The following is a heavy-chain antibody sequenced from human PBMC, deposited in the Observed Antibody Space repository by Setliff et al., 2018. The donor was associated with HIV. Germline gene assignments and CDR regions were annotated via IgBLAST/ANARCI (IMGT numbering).Heavy chain of an antibody. J-gene: IGHJ6*02. CDR3: ARHDITLVRGLV. Sequence: SETLSLTCTVSGGSISSGSYYWSWIRQPAGKRLEWIGRIYSNGNTDYSPSLKSRVTISEDTSKNQFSLKVNSVTAADTAVYYCARHDITLVRGLVWGQGTTVTVSS. V-gene: IGHV4-61*02. D-gene: IGHD3-10*01. CDR1: GGSISSGSYY. CDR2: IYSNGNT.